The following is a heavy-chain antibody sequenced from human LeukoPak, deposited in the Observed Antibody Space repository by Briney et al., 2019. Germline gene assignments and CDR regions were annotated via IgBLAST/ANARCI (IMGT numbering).Heavy chain of an antibody. V-gene: IGHV3-7*03. CDR1: GFTFSSYW. CDR3: AREKGVAGTLYYYMDV. D-gene: IGHD6-19*01. CDR2: IKQDGSEK. Sequence: GGSLRLSCAASGFTFSSYWMSWVRQAPGKGLEWVANIKQDGSEKYYVDSVKGRFTISRDNAKNSLYLQMNSLRAEDTALYYCAREKGVAGTLYYYMDVWGKGTTVTVSS. J-gene: IGHJ6*03.